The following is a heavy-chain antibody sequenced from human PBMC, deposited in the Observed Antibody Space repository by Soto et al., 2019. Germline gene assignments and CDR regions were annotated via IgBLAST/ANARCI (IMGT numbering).Heavy chain of an antibody. J-gene: IGHJ4*02. Sequence: GGSLRLSCAASGFTFSSYSMNWVRQAPGKGLEWVSSISSSSSYIYYADSVKGRFTISRDNAKNSLYLQMNSLRAEDTAVYYCARDPDYYDSSGYYPGFDYWGQGTLVTVSS. D-gene: IGHD3-22*01. CDR1: GFTFSSYS. CDR2: ISSSSSYI. CDR3: ARDPDYYDSSGYYPGFDY. V-gene: IGHV3-21*01.